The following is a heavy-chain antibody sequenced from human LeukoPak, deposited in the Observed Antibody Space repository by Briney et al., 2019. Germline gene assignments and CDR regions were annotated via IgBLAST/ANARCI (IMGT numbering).Heavy chain of an antibody. J-gene: IGHJ4*02. CDR1: GYTFTSYG. CDR3: ARIGSRIIMVRGVPFDY. Sequence: ASVKVSCKASGYTFTSYGISWVRQAPGQGLEWMGWISAYNGNTNYAQKLQGRVTMTTDTSTSTAYMGLRSLRSDDTAVYYCARIGSRIIMVRGVPFDYWGQGTLVTVSS. D-gene: IGHD3-10*01. V-gene: IGHV1-18*04. CDR2: ISAYNGNT.